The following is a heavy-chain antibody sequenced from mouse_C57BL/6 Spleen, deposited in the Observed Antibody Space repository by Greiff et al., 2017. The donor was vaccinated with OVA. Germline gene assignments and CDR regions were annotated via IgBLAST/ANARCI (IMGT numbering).Heavy chain of an antibody. CDR1: GYTFTGYW. Sequence: VKLQQSGAELMKPGASVKLSCKATGYTFTGYWIEWVKQRPGHGLEWIGEILPGSGSTNYNEKFKGKATFTADTSSNTAYMQLSSLTTEDSAIYYCARTHITTVVEGAWFAYWGQGTLVTVSA. J-gene: IGHJ3*01. D-gene: IGHD1-1*01. V-gene: IGHV1-9*01. CDR3: ARTHITTVVEGAWFAY. CDR2: ILPGSGST.